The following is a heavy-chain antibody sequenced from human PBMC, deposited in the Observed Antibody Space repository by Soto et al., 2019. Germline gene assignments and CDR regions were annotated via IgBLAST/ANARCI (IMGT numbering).Heavy chain of an antibody. D-gene: IGHD5-12*01. CDR1: GYSFTSYW. CDR2: IYPGDSHT. J-gene: IGHJ4*02. Sequence: GETLKISCKGSGYSFTSYWIGWVRQMPGKGLEWMGIIYPGDSHTRYSPSFQGQVTISADKSISTAYLQWSSLKASDTAMYYCARRKMATSYYFDYWGQGTLVTVSS. CDR3: ARRKMATSYYFDY. V-gene: IGHV5-51*01.